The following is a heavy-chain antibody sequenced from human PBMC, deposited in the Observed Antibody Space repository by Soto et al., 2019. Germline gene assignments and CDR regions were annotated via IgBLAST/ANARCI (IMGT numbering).Heavy chain of an antibody. D-gene: IGHD5-18*01. CDR3: AKYFRGLQLWSLSD. J-gene: IGHJ4*02. Sequence: GSLRLSCAASGFTFSSYAMSWVRQAPGKGLEWVSAISGSGGSTYYADSVKGRFTISRDNSKNTLYLQMNSLRAEDTAVYYCAKYFRGLQLWSLSDWGQGTLVTVSS. CDR2: ISGSGGST. CDR1: GFTFSSYA. V-gene: IGHV3-23*01.